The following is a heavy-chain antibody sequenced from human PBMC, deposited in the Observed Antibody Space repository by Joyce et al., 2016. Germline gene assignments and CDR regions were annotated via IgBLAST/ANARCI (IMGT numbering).Heavy chain of an antibody. CDR2: ISSTGST. J-gene: IGHJ4*02. CDR3: ARDGGYYFDY. Sequence: QVHLQESGPGLVKPSETLSLTCTVSGDSVTSLFWNWIRQPPGKGLEWVAHISSTGSTKYNPSRKSRATSSLDAPRNQFSLKLTSVTAADTAIYYGARDGGYYFDYWGQGTLVAVSS. V-gene: IGHV4-59*02. CDR1: GDSVTSLF. D-gene: IGHD3-16*01.